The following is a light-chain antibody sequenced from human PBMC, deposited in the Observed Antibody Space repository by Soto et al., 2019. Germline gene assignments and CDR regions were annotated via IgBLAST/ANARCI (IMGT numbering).Light chain of an antibody. CDR2: DAS. V-gene: IGKV1-5*01. CDR1: QSISTS. Sequence: DIQMTQSPSTLSASVGDRVTITCRASQSISTSLAWYQQKPGKAPKFLIYDASSVESGVPSRFSGSGSGTEFTLTISSLQPDDFASYYCQQYYSDYTFGQGTKLEI. J-gene: IGKJ2*01. CDR3: QQYYSDYT.